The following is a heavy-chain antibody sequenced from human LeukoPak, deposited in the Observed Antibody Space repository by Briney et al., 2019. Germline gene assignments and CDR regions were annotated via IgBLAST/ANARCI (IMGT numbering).Heavy chain of an antibody. V-gene: IGHV3-23*01. Sequence: VGSLRLSCAASGFTFSTYAMSWVGQAPGKGLEWVSSISGSATNTSYANSVKGRFTISTDKSKTTFDLQMNSRRAEDTAVYYCERARYYDSSGPFDYWGQGTLVTVSS. J-gene: IGHJ4*02. D-gene: IGHD3-22*01. CDR3: ERARYYDSSGPFDY. CDR1: GFTFSTYA. CDR2: ISGSATNT.